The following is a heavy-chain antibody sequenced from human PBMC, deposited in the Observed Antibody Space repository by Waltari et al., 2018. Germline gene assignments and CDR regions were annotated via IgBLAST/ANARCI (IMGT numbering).Heavy chain of an antibody. CDR2: ISYDGRVK. Sequence: QVQLVASGGGVVQPGRSRRLSCAASGFTLSNPAMQGVRQAPGKGLEWVGVISYDGRVKIYSDSVQGRFTLSRDNSKNTLYLQLNSLRTDDTAVYYCAKEGGWAGSSYESYLDYWGQGTLVTVSS. CDR3: AKEGGWAGSSYESYLDY. V-gene: IGHV3-30*18. J-gene: IGHJ4*02. CDR1: GFTLSNPA. D-gene: IGHD1-26*01.